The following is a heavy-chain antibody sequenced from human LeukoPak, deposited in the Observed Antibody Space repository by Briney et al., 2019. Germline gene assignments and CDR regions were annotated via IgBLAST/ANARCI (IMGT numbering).Heavy chain of an antibody. V-gene: IGHV3-53*01. J-gene: IGHJ4*02. Sequence: GGSLRLSCAASGFTVRSNYMSWVRQAPGKGQEWVSVIYSSESTYYADSVKGRFTVFRDGSENTVYLQMDSLRVEDTAVYYCAREGYYYDTTGRFDYWGQGTLVTVSS. D-gene: IGHD3-22*01. CDR2: IYSSEST. CDR3: AREGYYYDTTGRFDY. CDR1: GFTVRSNY.